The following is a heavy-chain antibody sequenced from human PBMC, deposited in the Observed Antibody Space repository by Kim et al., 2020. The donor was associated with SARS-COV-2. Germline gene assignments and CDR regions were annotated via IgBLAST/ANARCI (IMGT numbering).Heavy chain of an antibody. CDR3: VKRGHCSGTNCYAHFDN. CDR1: GFTFSDYA. CDR2: ISSDGVNT. V-gene: IGHV3-64D*06. D-gene: IGHD2-2*01. Sequence: GVSLRLSCSASGFTFSDYAMQWVRQAPGKRLEYLSVISSDGVNTYYTDPVKGRFTISRDNSKNTLYLQMSSLRGEDTAVYYCVKRGHCSGTNCYAHFDN. J-gene: IGHJ4*01.